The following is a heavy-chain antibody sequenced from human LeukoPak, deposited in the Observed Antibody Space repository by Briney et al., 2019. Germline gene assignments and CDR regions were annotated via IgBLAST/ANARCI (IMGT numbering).Heavy chain of an antibody. CDR2: IYYSGST. Sequence: PSETLSLTCTVSGVSISSSSYYWGWIRQPLGKELEWIGSIYYSGSTYYNPSLKSRVTISVDTSKNQFSLKLSSVTAADTAVYYCARHPPVNWFDHWGQGTLVTVSS. CDR3: ARHPPVNWFDH. V-gene: IGHV4-39*01. J-gene: IGHJ5*02. CDR1: GVSISSSSYY.